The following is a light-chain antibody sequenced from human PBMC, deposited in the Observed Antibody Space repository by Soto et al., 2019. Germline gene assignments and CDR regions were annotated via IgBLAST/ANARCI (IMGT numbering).Light chain of an antibody. V-gene: IGKV3D-15*01. CDR3: QQYNNWPWT. Sequence: EIVMTQSPATLSVSPGERDTVSCRASQSVSDTLAWYQQNPGQVPRLLIYGESTRATSTPASFSGSGSGTEFILTISSLQAEDFAVYYCQQYNNWPWTFGQGTKVEIK. J-gene: IGKJ1*01. CDR2: GES. CDR1: QSVSDT.